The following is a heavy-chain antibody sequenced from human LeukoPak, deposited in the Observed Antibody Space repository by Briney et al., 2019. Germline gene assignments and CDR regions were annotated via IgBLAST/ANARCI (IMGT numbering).Heavy chain of an antibody. D-gene: IGHD2-2*02. CDR2: INPSGGST. CDR3: ARDRIVVVPAAIKVPGRGNWFDP. CDR1: GYTFTSYY. J-gene: IGHJ5*02. V-gene: IGHV1-46*03. Sequence: ASVKVSCKASGYTFTSYYMHWVRQAPGQGLEWMGIINPSGGSTSYAQKFQGRVTMTRDTSTSTVYMELSSLRSEDTAVYYCARDRIVVVPAAIKVPGRGNWFDPWGQGTLVTASS.